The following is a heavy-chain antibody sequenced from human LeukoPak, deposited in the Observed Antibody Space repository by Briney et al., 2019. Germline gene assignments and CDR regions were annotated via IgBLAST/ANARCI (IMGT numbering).Heavy chain of an antibody. CDR1: GGSISSYY. D-gene: IGHD3-22*01. V-gene: IGHV4-59*08. CDR3: ARHYYDSSGYPWYFDY. J-gene: IGHJ4*02. CDR2: IYYSGTT. Sequence: SETLSLTCTVSGGSISSYYWSWVRQPPGKGLEWIGYIYYSGTTKYNSSLKSRVTISVDTSKNQFSLKLSSVTAADTAVYYCARHYYDSSGYPWYFDYWGQGTLVTVSS.